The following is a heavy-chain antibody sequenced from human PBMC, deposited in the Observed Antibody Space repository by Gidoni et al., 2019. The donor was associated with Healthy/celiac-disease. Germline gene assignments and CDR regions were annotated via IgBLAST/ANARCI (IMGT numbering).Heavy chain of an antibody. CDR3: AKRLGYCSGGSCSDYYMDV. CDR1: GYNFTSYW. V-gene: IGHV5-10-1*01. J-gene: IGHJ6*03. Sequence: EVQLVQSGAEVKKPGESLRISCTGSGYNFTSYWINWVRQIPGKGLEWMGMIDPSDSYTNYSPSVQGHVTMSADRSISTAYLQWSSLKASDTAMYYCAKRLGYCSGGSCSDYYMDVWGKGTTVTVSS. CDR2: IDPSDSYT. D-gene: IGHD2-15*01.